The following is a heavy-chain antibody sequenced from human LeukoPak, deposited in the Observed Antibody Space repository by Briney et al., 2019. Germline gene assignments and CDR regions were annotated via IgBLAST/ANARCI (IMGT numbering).Heavy chain of an antibody. CDR1: GYTFTSYA. J-gene: IGHJ4*02. V-gene: IGHV1-3*01. Sequence: ASVKVSCKASGYTFTSYAMHWVRQAPGQRLEWMGWINAGNGNTKYSQKFQGRVTITRDTSASTAYMELSSLRSEDTAVYYCARDSGSYYYGSGSYYVYWGQGTLVTVSS. CDR3: ARDSGSYYYGSGSYYVY. D-gene: IGHD3-10*01. CDR2: INAGNGNT.